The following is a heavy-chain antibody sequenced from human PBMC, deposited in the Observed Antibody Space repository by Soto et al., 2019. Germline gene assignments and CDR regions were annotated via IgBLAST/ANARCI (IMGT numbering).Heavy chain of an antibody. V-gene: IGHV1-46*01. CDR1: GLTFTSYD. Sequence: ASVKVSCKTSGLTFTSYDMHWVRQAPGQGLEWMGITKPSAGSTTYAQKFQGRFTVTRDTSTTTVYMELSRLTSEDTAVYYCARYGGYSYGYDSWGQGTQVTVSS. CDR3: ARYGGYSYGYDS. J-gene: IGHJ4*02. CDR2: TKPSAGST. D-gene: IGHD5-18*01.